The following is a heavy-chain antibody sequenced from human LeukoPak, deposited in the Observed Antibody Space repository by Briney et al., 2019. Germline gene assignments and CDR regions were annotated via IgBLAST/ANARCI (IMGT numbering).Heavy chain of an antibody. Sequence: PSETLSLTCTVSGGSISSYYWSWVRQPAGKGLGWIGRIYASGNTNYNPSLKGRVTMTVDTSKNQFSLKLSSVTAADTAVYYCARHTDTANDYWGQGTLVTVSS. D-gene: IGHD5-18*01. J-gene: IGHJ4*02. CDR1: GGSISSYY. V-gene: IGHV4-4*07. CDR3: ARHTDTANDY. CDR2: IYASGNT.